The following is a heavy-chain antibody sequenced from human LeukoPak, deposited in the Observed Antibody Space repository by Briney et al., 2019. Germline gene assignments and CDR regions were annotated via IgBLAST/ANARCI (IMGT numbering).Heavy chain of an antibody. D-gene: IGHD3-9*01. V-gene: IGHV1-24*01. CDR3: AMTDRYAGRPFDY. Sequence: GASVKVSCKVSGYSLIEVAMHWVRQAPGKGLEWVGSFDPEDGEDGETHYAQKFQGRVTMTEDASTDTAYMELTRLSSEDTALYYCAMTDRYAGRPFDYWGQGTLVTVSS. CDR2: FDPEDGEDGET. CDR1: GYSLIEVA. J-gene: IGHJ4*02.